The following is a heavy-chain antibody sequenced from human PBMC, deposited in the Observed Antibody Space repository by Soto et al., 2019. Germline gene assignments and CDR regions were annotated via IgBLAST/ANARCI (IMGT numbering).Heavy chain of an antibody. CDR1: GDTFTDYY. J-gene: IGHJ4*02. V-gene: IGHV1-46*01. CDR3: ARGGHVVVVTAALAY. D-gene: IGHD2-21*02. CDR2: VNPSGGHT. Sequence: QVQLMQSGAEVKKPGASVKVSCKASGDTFTDYYIHWVRQAPGQGLEWMGTVNPSGGHTTYAQHFLGRVTXTXXXSXXTLYMELTSLTSDDTAIYYCARGGHVVVVTAALAYWGQGTLVTVSS.